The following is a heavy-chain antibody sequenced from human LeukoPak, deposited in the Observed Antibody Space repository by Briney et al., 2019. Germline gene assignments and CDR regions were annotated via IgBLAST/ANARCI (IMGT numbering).Heavy chain of an antibody. Sequence: SETLSLTCAVYSGSFSGYYWSWIRQTPGKGLEWIGEINHSGSTNYNPSLKSRVTISIDTSKSEFSLILSSVTAADTAVHYCANHNGSGKNWFDPWGQGTLVTVSS. J-gene: IGHJ5*02. CDR2: INHSGST. V-gene: IGHV4-34*01. CDR3: ANHNGSGKNWFDP. CDR1: SGSFSGYY. D-gene: IGHD3-10*01.